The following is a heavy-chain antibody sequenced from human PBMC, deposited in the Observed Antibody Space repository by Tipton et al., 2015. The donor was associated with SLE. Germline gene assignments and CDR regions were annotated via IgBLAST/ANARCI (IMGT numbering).Heavy chain of an antibody. J-gene: IGHJ5*02. CDR2: IYTSGST. CDR3: AISAGRWFDP. V-gene: IGHV4-61*09. D-gene: IGHD6-13*01. Sequence: TLSLTCTVSGGSISSGSYYWSWIRQPAGKGLEWVGHIYTSGSTNYNPTLKSRVTISVDTSKNQFSLKLSPVTAADTAVYYCAISAGRWFDPWGQGTLVTVSS. CDR1: GGSISSGSYY.